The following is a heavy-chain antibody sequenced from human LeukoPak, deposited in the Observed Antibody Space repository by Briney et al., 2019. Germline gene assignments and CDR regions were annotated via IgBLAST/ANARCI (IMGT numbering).Heavy chain of an antibody. V-gene: IGHV1-69*13. Sequence: ASVKVSCKASGGTFSSYAISWVRQAPGQGLEWMGGIIPIFGTANYAQKFQGRVTITADESTSTAYMELSSLRSEDTAVYYCASGPYSSSSEGYWGQGTLVTVSS. CDR3: ASGPYSSSSEGY. J-gene: IGHJ4*02. D-gene: IGHD6-6*01. CDR1: GGTFSSYA. CDR2: IIPIFGTA.